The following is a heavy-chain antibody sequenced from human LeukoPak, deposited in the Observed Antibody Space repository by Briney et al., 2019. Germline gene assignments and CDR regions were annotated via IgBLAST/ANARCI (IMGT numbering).Heavy chain of an antibody. CDR3: ARHVDSSGWDSSWFDP. Sequence: PSETLSLTCTVSGGSISSSSYYWGWIRQPPGKGLEWIGSIYYSGSTYYNPSLKSRVTISVDTSKNQFSLKLSSVTAADTAVYYCARHVDSSGWDSSWFDPWGQGTLVTVSS. J-gene: IGHJ5*02. D-gene: IGHD6-19*01. CDR2: IYYSGST. CDR1: GGSISSSSYY. V-gene: IGHV4-39*01.